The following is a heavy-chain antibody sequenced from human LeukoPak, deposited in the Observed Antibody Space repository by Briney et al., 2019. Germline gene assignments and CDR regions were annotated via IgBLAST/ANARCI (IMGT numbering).Heavy chain of an antibody. D-gene: IGHD6-19*01. V-gene: IGHV4-61*02. CDR2: MYTSGIT. J-gene: IGHJ5*02. Sequence: SQTLSLTCTVSGASISSGGYYWSWIRQPAGKGLEWIGRMYTSGITNYNPSLESRVTISLDTSKSQFSLKVTSVTAADTAVYFCARDGRLYSSGQVVWFDPWGQGTLVTVSS. CDR1: GASISSGGYY. CDR3: ARDGRLYSSGQVVWFDP.